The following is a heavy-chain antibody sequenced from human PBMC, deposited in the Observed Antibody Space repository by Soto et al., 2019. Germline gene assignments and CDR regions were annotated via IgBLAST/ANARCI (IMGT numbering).Heavy chain of an antibody. CDR2: ISLYNGNT. D-gene: IGHD2-2*01. Sequence: GPGVKKPGASMKVSCKAYDFSFTSHGISWVRQAPGQGLEWRGWISLYNGNTNYAQQFQGRVTMTTDTSTSTAYMELRSLRSDDTAMYFCAIYHLELFRFDYWGQGTLVTVSS. CDR3: AIYHLELFRFDY. CDR1: DFSFTSHG. J-gene: IGHJ4*02. V-gene: IGHV1-18*04.